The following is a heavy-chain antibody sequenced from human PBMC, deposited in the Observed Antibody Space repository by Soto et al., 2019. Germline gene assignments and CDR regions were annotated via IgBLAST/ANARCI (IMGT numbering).Heavy chain of an antibody. CDR2: IYPGDSDT. J-gene: IGHJ6*02. D-gene: IGHD6-6*01. V-gene: IGHV5-51*01. CDR3: ARTRSFTLGFYPDGMDV. Sequence: GESLKISCQGSGYSFASYWIGWVRQMPGKDLEWMGIIYPGDSDTRYSPSFQGQVTISADKSLRTAYLPWTSLKASDTALYYCARTRSFTLGFYPDGMDVWGQGTTVTVSS. CDR1: GYSFASYW.